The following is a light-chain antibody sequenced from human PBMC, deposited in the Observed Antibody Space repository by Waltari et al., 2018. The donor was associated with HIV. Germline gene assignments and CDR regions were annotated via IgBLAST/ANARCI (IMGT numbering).Light chain of an antibody. CDR2: LGS. V-gene: IGKV2-28*01. CDR1: QSLLHSNGYNY. Sequence: DIVMTQPPLSLPVTPGEPASISCRSSQSLLHSNGYNYLDWYLQKPGQSPQLLIYLGSNRASGVPDRFSGSGSGTVFPLKISRVDAEDVGVYYCMQSLQTPYTFGGGTKVEIK. J-gene: IGKJ4*01. CDR3: MQSLQTPYT.